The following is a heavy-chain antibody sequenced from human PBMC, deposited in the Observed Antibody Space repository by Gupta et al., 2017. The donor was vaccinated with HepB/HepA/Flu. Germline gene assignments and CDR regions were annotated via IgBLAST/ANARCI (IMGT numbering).Heavy chain of an antibody. CDR3: ARDQNPNSYGHLDY. D-gene: IGHD5-18*01. Sequence: QVELVQSGGGVVQPGGSLRLSCAASGCTFSRHGMHWVRQAPGKGLEWVAVIWYDGSNKYYADSVQGRFTISRDNSKNTLDLQMNSLRAEDTAVYYCARDQNPNSYGHLDYWGQGGLVTVSS. CDR2: IWYDGSNK. CDR1: GCTFSRHG. J-gene: IGHJ4*02. V-gene: IGHV3-33*01.